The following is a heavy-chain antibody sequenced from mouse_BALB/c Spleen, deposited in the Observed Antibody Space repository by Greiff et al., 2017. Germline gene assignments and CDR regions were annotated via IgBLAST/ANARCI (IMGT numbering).Heavy chain of an antibody. Sequence: LVESGAELVKPGASVKLSCTASGFNIKDTYMHWVKQRPEQGLEWIGRIDPANGNTKYDPKFQGKATITADTSSNTAYLQLSSLTSEDTAVYYCARWLRYFDVWGAGTTVTVSS. J-gene: IGHJ1*01. V-gene: IGHV14-3*02. D-gene: IGHD2-2*01. CDR1: GFNIKDTY. CDR3: ARWLRYFDV. CDR2: IDPANGNT.